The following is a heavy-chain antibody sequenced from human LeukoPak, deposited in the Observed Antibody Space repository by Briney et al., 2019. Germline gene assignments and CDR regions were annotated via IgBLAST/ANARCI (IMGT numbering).Heavy chain of an antibody. CDR3: ATERAWFDP. CDR1: GITFSTAW. V-gene: IGHV3-15*01. CDR2: IKSKIDGATA. J-gene: IGHJ5*02. Sequence: GGSLRLSCAASGITFSTAWMSWFRQAPGKGLEWVGRIKSKIDGATADYAAPVKDRFTISRDDSKNTLYLQMNSLKTEDTAVYYCATERAWFDPWGQGTLVTVSS.